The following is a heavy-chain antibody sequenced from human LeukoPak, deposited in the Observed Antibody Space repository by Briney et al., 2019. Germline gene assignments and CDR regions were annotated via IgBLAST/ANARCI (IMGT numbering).Heavy chain of an antibody. CDR3: ARDLSTSGLGFYDY. CDR1: GGSISSYY. V-gene: IGHV4-59*01. CDR2: IYYSGST. D-gene: IGHD2-2*01. J-gene: IGHJ4*02. Sequence: PSETLSLTCTVFGGSISSYYWTWIRQPPGKGLEWIGYIYYSGSTNYNPSLKSRVTISVDTSKNQFSLKLSSVTAADTAVYYCARDLSTSGLGFYDYWGQGTLVTVSS.